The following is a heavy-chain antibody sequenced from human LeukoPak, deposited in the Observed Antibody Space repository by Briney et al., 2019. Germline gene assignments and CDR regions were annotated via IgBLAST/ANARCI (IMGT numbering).Heavy chain of an antibody. CDR1: GGTFSSYA. CDR3: ASNRYSGYDWDDY. CDR2: IIPIFGTA. V-gene: IGHV1-69*13. Sequence: SVKVSCKASGGTFSSYAISWVRQAPGQGLEWMGGIIPIFGTANYAQKFQGRVTITADESTSTAYMELSSLRSEDTAVYYCASNRYSGYDWDDYWGQGTLVTVSS. D-gene: IGHD5-12*01. J-gene: IGHJ4*02.